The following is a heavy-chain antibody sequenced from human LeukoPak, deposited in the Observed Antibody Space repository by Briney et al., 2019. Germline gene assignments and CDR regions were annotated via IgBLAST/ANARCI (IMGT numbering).Heavy chain of an antibody. CDR1: GFTFSSYA. V-gene: IGHV3-66*01. D-gene: IGHD5-18*01. Sequence: GGSLRLSCAASGFTFSSYAMSWVRQAPGKGLEWVSVIYSGGSTYYADSVKGRFTISRDNSKNTLYLQMNSLRAEDTAVYYCAREGRGYSFYYGMDVWGQGTTVTVSS. J-gene: IGHJ6*02. CDR3: AREGRGYSFYYGMDV. CDR2: IYSGGST.